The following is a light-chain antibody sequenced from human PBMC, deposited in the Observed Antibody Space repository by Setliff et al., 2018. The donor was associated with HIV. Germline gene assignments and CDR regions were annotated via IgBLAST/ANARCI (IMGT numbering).Light chain of an antibody. CDR2: EVS. J-gene: IGLJ1*01. V-gene: IGLV2-14*01. CDR1: GSDVGGSNY. CDR3: SSYTFSSTPYV. Sequence: GRGSDVGGSNYVSWYQQHPGKAPKLMIYEVSNRPSWVSNRFSGSKSGNTASLTISGLQAEDEADYYCSSYTFSSTPYVFGTGTKVTVL.